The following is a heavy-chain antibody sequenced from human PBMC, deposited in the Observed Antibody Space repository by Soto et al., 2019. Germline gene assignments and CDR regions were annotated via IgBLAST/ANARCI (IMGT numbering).Heavy chain of an antibody. CDR2: ITGGGAIA. CDR1: GFTFSNYP. Sequence: QPGGSLRLSCAASGFTFSNYPMRWVRHAPGKGLEWVSGITGGGAIANYADPVKGRFTISRDNSKNTLYLQLNSLRAEDTAVYYCATMLVVAASWDGFDIWGQGTLVTVSS. CDR3: ATMLVVAASWDGFDI. D-gene: IGHD2-15*01. V-gene: IGHV3-23*01. J-gene: IGHJ3*02.